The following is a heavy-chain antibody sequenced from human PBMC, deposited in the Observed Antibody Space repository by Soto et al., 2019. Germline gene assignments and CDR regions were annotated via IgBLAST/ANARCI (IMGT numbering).Heavy chain of an antibody. J-gene: IGHJ5*02. CDR1: GYTFTDSY. V-gene: IGHV1-2*02. D-gene: IGHD3-9*01. Sequence: SVKVSCKASGYTFTDSYMHWVRQAPGQGLEWMGWITPNSGGTNYAQKFQGRVTMTRDTSISTAYLDLSSLRSDDTAVYYCARGSDARFFDWLIRVDPWGQGTLVTVSS. CDR2: ITPNSGGT. CDR3: ARGSDARFFDWLIRVDP.